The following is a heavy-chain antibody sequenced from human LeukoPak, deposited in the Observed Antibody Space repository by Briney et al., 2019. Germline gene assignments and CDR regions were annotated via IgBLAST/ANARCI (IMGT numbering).Heavy chain of an antibody. J-gene: IGHJ6*02. CDR1: GYSFTNYW. CDR3: ARLKSYYDSGGYYPPYGMDV. D-gene: IGHD3-22*01. CDR2: IYPADSET. V-gene: IGHV5-51*01. Sequence: LRESLKISCKGSGYSFTNYWIGWVRQMPGKGLEWMGIIYPADSETRYSPSFQGQVTISAEKSISTAYLQWSSLKASDTAMYYCARLKSYYDSGGYYPPYGMDVWGQGTTVTVSS.